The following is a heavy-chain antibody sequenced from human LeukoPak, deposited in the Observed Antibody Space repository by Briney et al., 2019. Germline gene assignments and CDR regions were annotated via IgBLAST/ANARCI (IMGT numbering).Heavy chain of an antibody. CDR2: IYYSGST. CDR3: ANYYGYDPFDY. CDR1: GGGLSYY. V-gene: IGHV4-39*07. J-gene: IGHJ4*02. Sequence: PSETLSLTCTVSGGGLSYYWGWIRQPPGKGLEWIGSIYYSGSTYYNPSLKSRVTISVDTSKNQFSLKLSSVTAADTAVYYCANYYGYDPFDYWGQGTLVTVSS. D-gene: IGHD3-10*01.